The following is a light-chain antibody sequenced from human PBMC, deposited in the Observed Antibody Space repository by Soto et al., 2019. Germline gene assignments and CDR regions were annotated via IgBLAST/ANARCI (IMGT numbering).Light chain of an antibody. Sequence: EIVLTQSPATLSLSPGEIATLSFSASQSVSSYLAWYQQKPGQAPRLLIYDASNRATGIPARFSGSGSGTDFTLTISRLEPEDFAVYYCQQRSNWPPSITFGQGTRLEIK. CDR1: QSVSSY. CDR2: DAS. CDR3: QQRSNWPPSIT. V-gene: IGKV3-11*01. J-gene: IGKJ5*01.